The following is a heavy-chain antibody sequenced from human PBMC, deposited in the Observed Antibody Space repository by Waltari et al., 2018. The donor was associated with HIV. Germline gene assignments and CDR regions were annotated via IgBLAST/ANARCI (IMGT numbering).Heavy chain of an antibody. Sequence: EVQLVQSRAEVKKPGESLKISCKASGYSFTNYWIGWVRQTPGKGLEWVGIIYPGCADTRYSPSFQGRVTISSDKSINAAFLRWSSLKASDTAMYYCARRKSGVMTTVSPVDYWGQGTLVTVSS. CDR2: IYPGCADT. CDR1: GYSFTNYW. CDR3: ARRKSGVMTTVSPVDY. J-gene: IGHJ4*02. V-gene: IGHV5-51*03. D-gene: IGHD4-17*01.